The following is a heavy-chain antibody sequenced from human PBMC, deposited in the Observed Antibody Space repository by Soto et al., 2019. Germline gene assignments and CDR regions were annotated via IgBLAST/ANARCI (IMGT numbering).Heavy chain of an antibody. J-gene: IGHJ5*02. CDR2: ISSSSSYI. Sequence: LRLSCAASGFTFSISSMNWVRQAPGKGLEWVSSISSSSSYIYYADSVKGRFTISRDNAKNSLYLQMNSLRAEDTAVYYCARDPPAEAAAATGDWFDPWGQGTLVTVSS. D-gene: IGHD6-13*01. CDR3: ARDPPAEAAAATGDWFDP. CDR1: GFTFSISS. V-gene: IGHV3-21*01.